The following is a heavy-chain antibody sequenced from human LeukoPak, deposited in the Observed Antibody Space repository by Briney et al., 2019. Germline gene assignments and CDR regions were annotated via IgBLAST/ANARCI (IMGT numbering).Heavy chain of an antibody. CDR3: ARDRSRFELELLY. V-gene: IGHV3-30-3*01. J-gene: IGHJ4*02. CDR1: GFTFSSYA. CDR2: ISYDGSNK. Sequence: GRSLRLSCAASGFTFSSYAMHWVRQAPGEGLEWVAVISYDGSNKYYADSVKGRFTISRDNSTNTLYLQMNSLRAEDTAVYYCARDRSRFELELLYWGQRTLVTVSS. D-gene: IGHD1-26*01.